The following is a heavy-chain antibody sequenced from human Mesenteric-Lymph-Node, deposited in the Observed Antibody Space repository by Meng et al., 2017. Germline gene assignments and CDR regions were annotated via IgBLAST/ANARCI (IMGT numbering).Heavy chain of an antibody. V-gene: IGHV3-74*01. Sequence: GESLKISCAASGFTFSSYWMHWVRQAPGKGLVWVSRINSDGSSTSYADSVKGRFTISRDNAKNTLYLQMNSLRAEDTAVYYCARGGSYYRYYYYGMDVWGQGTTVTVSS. D-gene: IGHD1-26*01. J-gene: IGHJ6*02. CDR1: GFTFSSYW. CDR3: ARGGSYYRYYYYGMDV. CDR2: INSDGSST.